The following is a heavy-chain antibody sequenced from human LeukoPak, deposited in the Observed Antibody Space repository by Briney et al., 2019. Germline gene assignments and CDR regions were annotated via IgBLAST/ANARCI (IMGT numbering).Heavy chain of an antibody. Sequence: GGSLRLSCAASGFTFSSYEMNWVRQAPGKGLEWVSYISSSGSTIYYADSVKGRFSISRDNAKNSLYLQMNSLRDEDTAVYYCARDGLVGAPFDYWGQGTLVTVSS. CDR2: ISSSGSTI. V-gene: IGHV3-48*03. CDR1: GFTFSSYE. CDR3: ARDGLVGAPFDY. J-gene: IGHJ4*02. D-gene: IGHD1-26*01.